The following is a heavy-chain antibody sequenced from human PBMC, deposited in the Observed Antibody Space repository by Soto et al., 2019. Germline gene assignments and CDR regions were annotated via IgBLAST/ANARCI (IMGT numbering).Heavy chain of an antibody. J-gene: IGHJ4*02. CDR1: GFTFSSSA. CDR2: IIGSGDNT. V-gene: IGHV3-23*01. D-gene: IGHD3-22*01. CDR3: ARDSSGSFDY. Sequence: GGSLRLSCAASGFTFSSSAMSWVRQAPGKGLEWVSAIIGSGDNTYHADSVKGRFTISRDNAKNSLYLQMNSVRAEDAAVYYCARDSSGSFDYWGQGTLVTVSS.